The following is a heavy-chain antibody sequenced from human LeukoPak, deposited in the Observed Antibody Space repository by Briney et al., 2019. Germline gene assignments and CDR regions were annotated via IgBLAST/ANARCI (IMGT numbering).Heavy chain of an antibody. D-gene: IGHD3-3*01. CDR1: GGSISSDSYY. CDR3: ARALHSLDYDFWSGYYTVFDY. V-gene: IGHV4-31*03. Sequence: SQTLSLTCTVSGGSISSDSYYWSWIRQHPGKGLEWIGYIYYSGSTYYNPSLKSRVTISVDTSKNQFSLKLSSVTAADTAVYYCARALHSLDYDFWSGYYTVFDYWGQGTLVTVSS. CDR2: IYYSGST. J-gene: IGHJ4*02.